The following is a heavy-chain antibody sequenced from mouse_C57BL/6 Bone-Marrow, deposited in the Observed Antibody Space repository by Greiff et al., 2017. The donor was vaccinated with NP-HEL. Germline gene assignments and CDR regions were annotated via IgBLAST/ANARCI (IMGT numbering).Heavy chain of an antibody. CDR1: GFTFSDAW. CDR3: TRWGLRRGYAMDY. J-gene: IGHJ4*01. CDR2: IRNKANNHAT. D-gene: IGHD2-4*01. Sequence: EVKVVESGGGLVQPGGSMKLSCAASGFTFSDAWMDWVRQSPEKGLEWVAEIRNKANNHATYYAESVKGRFTISRDDSKSSVYLQMNSLRAEDTGIYYCTRWGLRRGYAMDYWGQGTSVTVSS. V-gene: IGHV6-6*01.